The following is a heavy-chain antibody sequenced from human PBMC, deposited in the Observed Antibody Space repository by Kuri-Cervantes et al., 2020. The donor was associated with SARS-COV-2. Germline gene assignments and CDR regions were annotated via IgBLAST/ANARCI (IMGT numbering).Heavy chain of an antibody. J-gene: IGHJ5*02. V-gene: IGHV3-47*02. Sequence: GESLKISCAASGFAFSSYVLHWVRRAPGKGPEWVSAIGTGGDTYYADSVKGRFTISRDNSKNTLYLQMNSLRAEDTAVYYCAKAPGPNWFDPWGQGTLVTVSS. CDR3: AKAPGPNWFDP. CDR1: GFAFSSYV. CDR2: IGTGGDT. D-gene: IGHD3-10*01.